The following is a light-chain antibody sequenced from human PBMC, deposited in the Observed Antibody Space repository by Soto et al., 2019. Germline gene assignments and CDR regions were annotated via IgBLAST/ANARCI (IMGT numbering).Light chain of an antibody. V-gene: IGKV3-20*01. CDR3: QQFAASPRT. Sequence: EIVLTQSPGTLSLSPGERATLFCRASQSIATSQLAWYQQKPGQAPRLLIGASTRPTGIPDRFSDSGSGTDFTLTISRLEPEDFAVYYCQQFAASPRTFGQGTTVEIK. CDR2: GAS. CDR1: QSIATSQ. J-gene: IGKJ1*01.